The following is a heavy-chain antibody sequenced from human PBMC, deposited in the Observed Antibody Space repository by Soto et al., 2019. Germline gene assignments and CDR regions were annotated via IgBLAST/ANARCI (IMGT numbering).Heavy chain of an antibody. J-gene: IGHJ3*02. CDR1: GGSISSSSYY. CDR2: IYYTGTT. V-gene: IGHV4-39*01. D-gene: IGHD5-18*01. CDR3: ASPIHIEGTFDS. Sequence: QLQLQESGPGLVKPSETLSLTCTVSGGSISSSSYYWVWIRQPPGMGLEWIGNIYYTGTTYYNPSLKSPDTISVDTSKNQFSLKLNSVAAADTAVYCCASPIHIEGTFDSWGQGTMVTVS.